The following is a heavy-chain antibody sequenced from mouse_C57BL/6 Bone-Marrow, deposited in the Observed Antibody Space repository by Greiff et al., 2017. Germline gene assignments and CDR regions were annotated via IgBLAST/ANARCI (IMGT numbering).Heavy chain of an antibody. D-gene: IGHD1-1*01. Sequence: QVHVKQSGAELVKPGASVKLSCKASGYTFTEYTIHWVKQRSGQGLEWIGWIYPGSGSIKYNEKFKDKATLTADKSSSTVYMELSRLTSEDSAVYFCARHEGPHLLLRSGRFAYWGQGTLVTVSA. CDR3: ARHEGPHLLLRSGRFAY. V-gene: IGHV1-62-2*01. J-gene: IGHJ3*01. CDR2: IYPGSGSI. CDR1: GYTFTEYT.